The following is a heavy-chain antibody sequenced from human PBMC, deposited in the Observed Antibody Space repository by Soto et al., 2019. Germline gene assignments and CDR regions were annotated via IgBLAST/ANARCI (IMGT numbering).Heavy chain of an antibody. CDR3: ARDSSSWYAGFYYYYGMDV. J-gene: IGHJ6*02. CDR2: INPNSGGT. Sequence: GPVKVSCKASGYTFTGYYMHWVRQAPGQGLEWMGWINPNSGGTNYAQKFQGRVTMTRDTSISTAYMELSRLRSDDTAVYYCARDSSSWYAGFYYYYGMDVWGQGTTVTVSS. CDR1: GYTFTGYY. V-gene: IGHV1-2*02. D-gene: IGHD6-13*01.